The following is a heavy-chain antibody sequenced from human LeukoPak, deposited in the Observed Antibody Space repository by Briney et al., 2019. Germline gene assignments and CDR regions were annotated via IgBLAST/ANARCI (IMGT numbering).Heavy chain of an antibody. CDR1: GDSISSRSYY. J-gene: IGHJ4*02. CDR2: IYYNGST. Sequence: SETLSLTCTVSGDSISSRSYYWGWIRQPPGKGLEWIGTIYYNGSTYYNPSLKSRVTISVDTSKNQFSLKLSSVTAADTAVYYCASDHPGSHDFDYWGQGTLVTVSS. V-gene: IGHV4-39*07. CDR3: ASDHPGSHDFDY. D-gene: IGHD3-10*01.